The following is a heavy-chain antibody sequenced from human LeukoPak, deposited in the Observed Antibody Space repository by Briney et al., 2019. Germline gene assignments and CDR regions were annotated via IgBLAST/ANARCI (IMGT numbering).Heavy chain of an antibody. CDR2: INPNTGGT. CDR1: GYTFTDNY. J-gene: IGHJ6*03. CDR3: AGAPTDYSTIYYYYMDV. D-gene: IGHD4-11*01. Sequence: GASVKVSCKASGYTFTDNYIHWVRQAPGQGLEWMTWINPNTGGTNFARIFQGRVTMTRDTSISTAYMELSGLTSDDTAVYYCAGAPTDYSTIYYYYMDVWGQGTLVTVSS. V-gene: IGHV1-2*02.